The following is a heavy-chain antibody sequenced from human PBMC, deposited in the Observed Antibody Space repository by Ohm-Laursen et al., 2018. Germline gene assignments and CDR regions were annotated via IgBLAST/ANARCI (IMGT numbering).Heavy chain of an antibody. V-gene: IGHV4-61*01. D-gene: IGHD3-22*01. CDR3: ARANYFDTSGYNY. CDR2: IYYSGRT. J-gene: IGHJ4*02. Sequence: SETLSLTCTVSGGSVSSGNYYWSWIRQPPGKGPEWIAYIYYSGRTDYNPSLKSRVTISVDTSKNQFSLKLSSVTAADTAIYYCARANYFDTSGYNYWGQGTLVTVSS. CDR1: GGSVSSGNYY.